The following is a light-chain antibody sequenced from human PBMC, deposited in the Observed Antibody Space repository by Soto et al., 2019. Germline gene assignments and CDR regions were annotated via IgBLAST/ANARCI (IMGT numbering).Light chain of an antibody. CDR2: DVS. J-gene: IGLJ2*01. V-gene: IGLV2-14*01. Sequence: QSVLTQPASVSGSPGQSITISCTGTSSDVGGYNYVSWYQQHPGKAPKLMIYDVSSRPSGLSNRFSGSKSGNTASLTISGLQAEDEADYYCSSYSSNSAVLFGGGTKLTVL. CDR1: SSDVGGYNY. CDR3: SSYSSNSAVL.